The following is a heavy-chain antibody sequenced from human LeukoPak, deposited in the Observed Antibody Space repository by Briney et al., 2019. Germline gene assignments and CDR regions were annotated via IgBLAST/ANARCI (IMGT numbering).Heavy chain of an antibody. CDR2: IYSGGST. J-gene: IGHJ4*02. D-gene: IGHD3-10*01. CDR3: ARRNYGSGSYYEIDY. CDR1: GFTVSSNY. V-gene: IGHV3-53*01. Sequence: GGSLRLSCAASGFTVSSNYMSWVRQAPGKGLEWGSVIYSGGSTYYADSVKGRFTISRDNSKNTLYLQMNSLRAEDTAVYYCARRNYGSGSYYEIDYWGQGTLVTVSS.